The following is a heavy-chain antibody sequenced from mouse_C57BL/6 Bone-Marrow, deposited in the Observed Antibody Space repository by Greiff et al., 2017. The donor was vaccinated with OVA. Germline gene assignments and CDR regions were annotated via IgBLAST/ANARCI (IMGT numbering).Heavy chain of an antibody. Sequence: VKLQESGAELARPGASVKMSCKASGYTFTSYTMHWVKQRPGQGLEWIGYINPSSGYTKYNQKFKDKATLTADKSSNTAYMQLSSLKSEDSAVYYCARYDYDWYFDVWGTGTTVTVSS. CDR3: ARYDYDWYFDV. J-gene: IGHJ1*03. D-gene: IGHD2-4*01. V-gene: IGHV1-4*01. CDR2: INPSSGYT. CDR1: GYTFTSYT.